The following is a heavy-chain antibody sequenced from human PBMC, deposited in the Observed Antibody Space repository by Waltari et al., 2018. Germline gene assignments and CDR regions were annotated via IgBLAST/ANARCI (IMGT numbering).Heavy chain of an antibody. CDR1: GFTFSSYA. CDR2: ISGSGGST. J-gene: IGHJ6*02. CDR3: AKDLMVTNNGVGYYYGMDV. Sequence: EVQLVESGGGLVQPGGSLRLSCAASGFTFSSYAMSWVRQAPGKGLEWVSAISGSGGSTYYADSVKGRFTISRDNSKNTLYLQMNSLRAEDTAVYYCAKDLMVTNNGVGYYYGMDVWGQGTTVTVSS. D-gene: IGHD2-21*02. V-gene: IGHV3-23*04.